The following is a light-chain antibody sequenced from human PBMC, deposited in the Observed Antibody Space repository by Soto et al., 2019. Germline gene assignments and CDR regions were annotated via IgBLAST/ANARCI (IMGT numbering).Light chain of an antibody. CDR1: QGIGNW. CDR2: AAS. V-gene: IGKV1-12*01. J-gene: IGKJ4*01. Sequence: DIQMTQSPYSVSASVGDRVTIACRASQGIGNWLAWYQQKPGKAPKLLIYAASTLQSGVPLRFSGSGSGTDFTLTISSLQPEDFATYYCQQANSFPRLTFGGGTKVDIK. CDR3: QQANSFPRLT.